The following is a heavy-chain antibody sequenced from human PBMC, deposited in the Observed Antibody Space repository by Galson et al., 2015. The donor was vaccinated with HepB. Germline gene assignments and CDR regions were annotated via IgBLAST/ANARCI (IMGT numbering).Heavy chain of an antibody. CDR2: IDHSGST. V-gene: IGHV4-34*01. Sequence: ETLSLTCAVYGGSFSGYYCSWIRQAPGKGLEWIGEIDHSGSTNCNPSLKSRVTMSIDTSKKQFSLKLSSLTAADTAVYYCARGGTYHDFWSGDYWGQGTLATVSS. CDR1: GGSFSGYY. CDR3: ARGGTYHDFWSGDY. D-gene: IGHD3-3*01. J-gene: IGHJ4*02.